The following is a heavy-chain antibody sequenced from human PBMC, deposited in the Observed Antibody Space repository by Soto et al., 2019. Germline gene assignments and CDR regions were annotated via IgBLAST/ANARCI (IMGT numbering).Heavy chain of an antibody. V-gene: IGHV1-18*01. J-gene: IGHJ4*02. Sequence: QVQLVQSEPEVKRPGASMKVSCQASGYTFSSYGISWVRQAPGQGLEWMGWISGYNGNTKHALKFLGRVTLTTDTSTSTAYMELRSLRSDDTAVFYCARALGGDQVYYFDSWGQGTLVTVSS. CDR3: ARALGGDQVYYFDS. CDR2: ISGYNGNT. CDR1: GYTFSSYG. D-gene: IGHD3-16*01.